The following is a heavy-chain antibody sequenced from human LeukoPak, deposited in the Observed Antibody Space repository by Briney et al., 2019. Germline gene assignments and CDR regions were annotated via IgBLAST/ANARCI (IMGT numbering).Heavy chain of an antibody. D-gene: IGHD4-23*01. CDR1: GFTFSSYE. Sequence: PGGSLRLSCAASGFTFSSYEMNWVRQAPGKGLEWVSYISSSGSTTHNADSVKGRFTISRDNAKNSLYLQMNSLRAEDTAVYYCARDGDYGGYFDYWGQGTLVTVSS. J-gene: IGHJ4*02. CDR2: ISSSGSTT. V-gene: IGHV3-48*03. CDR3: ARDGDYGGYFDY.